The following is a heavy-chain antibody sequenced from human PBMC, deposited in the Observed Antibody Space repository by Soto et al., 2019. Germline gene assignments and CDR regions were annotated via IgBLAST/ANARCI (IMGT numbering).Heavy chain of an antibody. CDR2: MNPNSGNT. CDR3: AREISSGRYFDY. D-gene: IGHD6-19*01. Sequence: ASVKVSCKASGYTFTSYDINWVRQATGQGLEWMGWMNPNSGNTGYAQKFQGRVTMTRNTSISTAYMELSSLRSEDTAVYYCAREISSGRYFDYWGQGTLVTVSS. CDR1: GYTFTSYD. V-gene: IGHV1-8*01. J-gene: IGHJ4*02.